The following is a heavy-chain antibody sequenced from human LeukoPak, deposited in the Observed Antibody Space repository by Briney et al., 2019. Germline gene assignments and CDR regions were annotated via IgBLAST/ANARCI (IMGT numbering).Heavy chain of an antibody. D-gene: IGHD3-3*01. Sequence: AGTLSLSCAVYGGSFSGYYWSWVRQPPGKGLEWIGEINHSGSTNYNPSPKSGVTISVDTSKNQFSLKLSSVTAADTAVYYGAREGVTIFGVVNESPPFDYWGQGTLVTVSS. CDR3: AREGVTIFGVVNESPPFDY. V-gene: IGHV4-34*01. CDR2: INHSGST. J-gene: IGHJ4*02. CDR1: GGSFSGYY.